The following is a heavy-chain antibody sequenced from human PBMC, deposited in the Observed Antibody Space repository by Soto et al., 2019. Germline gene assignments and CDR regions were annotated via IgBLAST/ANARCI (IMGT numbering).Heavy chain of an antibody. D-gene: IGHD1-26*01. J-gene: IGHJ6*02. CDR2: ISGNGGGT. V-gene: IGHV3-23*01. CDR1: GFTFSTYA. Sequence: GGSLRLSCAASGFTFSTYAMSWVRQAPGKGLEWVSSISGNGGGTYYADSVKGRFTISRDNSENTVYVKMNSQRAEDTAIYYCARERVPSGTHLFFDYGMDVWGQGTTVTVSS. CDR3: ARERVPSGTHLFFDYGMDV.